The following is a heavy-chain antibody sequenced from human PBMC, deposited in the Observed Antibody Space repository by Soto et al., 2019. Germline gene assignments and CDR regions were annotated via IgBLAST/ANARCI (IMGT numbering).Heavy chain of an antibody. CDR1: DDSITSGAYY. CDR2: IQYRGST. V-gene: IGHV4-39*02. J-gene: IGHJ6*03. CDR3: AGDIRERNWNDVYYYMDV. Sequence: SETLSLTCTVSDDSITSGAYYWGLIRQPPGKGLQWIGSIQYRGSTYSNPSLKSRVTMSLDTSKNQFSLRLTSVTAADTAVYFCAGDIRERNWNDVYYYMDVWGKGTTVTVSS. D-gene: IGHD1-1*01.